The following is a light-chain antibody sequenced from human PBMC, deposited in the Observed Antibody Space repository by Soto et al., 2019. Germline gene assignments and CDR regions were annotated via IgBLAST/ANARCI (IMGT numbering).Light chain of an antibody. V-gene: IGKV1-17*02. Sequence: IPLTKSPSSLSASVGDRVTISFRASQGVGNDLTWYQQKPGKAPRFLIFAASNLQSGVPSRFSGSGSGTEFTLTISNLQPEDFATYFCHQSLSHSPFGQGAKVDIK. J-gene: IGKJ1*01. CDR1: QGVGND. CDR2: AAS. CDR3: HQSLSHSP.